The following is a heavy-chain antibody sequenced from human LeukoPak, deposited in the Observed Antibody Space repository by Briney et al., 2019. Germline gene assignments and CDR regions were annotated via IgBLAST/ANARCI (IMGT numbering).Heavy chain of an antibody. CDR1: GGSISSYY. J-gene: IGHJ4*02. V-gene: IGHV4-59*01. D-gene: IGHD6-19*01. Sequence: PETLSLTCTVSGGSISSYYWSWIRQPPGKGLEWIGYIYYSGSTNYNPSLKSRVTISVDTSKNQFSLKLSSVTAADTAVYYCARHHHSSEWYFDYWGQGTLVTVSS. CDR3: ARHHHSSEWYFDY. CDR2: IYYSGST.